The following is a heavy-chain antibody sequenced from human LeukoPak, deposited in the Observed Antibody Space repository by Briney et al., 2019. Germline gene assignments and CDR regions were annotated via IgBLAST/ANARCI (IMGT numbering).Heavy chain of an antibody. J-gene: IGHJ4*02. V-gene: IGHV4-38-2*01. CDR2: IYHSGST. Sequence: KSSETLSLTCAVSGYSISSGYYWGWIRQPPGKGLEWIGSIYHSGSTYYNPSLKSRVTISVDTSKNQFPLKLSSVTAADTAVYYCASLPSRYSSTRAWGQGTLVTVSS. CDR3: ASLPSRYSSTRA. CDR1: GYSISSGYY. D-gene: IGHD6-13*01.